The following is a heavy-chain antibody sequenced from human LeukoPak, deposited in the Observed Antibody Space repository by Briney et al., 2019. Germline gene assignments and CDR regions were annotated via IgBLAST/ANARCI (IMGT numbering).Heavy chain of an antibody. CDR1: GYTLTELS. D-gene: IGHD3-22*01. CDR2: FDPEDGET. Sequence: ASVKVSCKVSGYTLTELSMHWVRQAPGKGLEWMGGFDPEDGETIYAQKFQGRVTVTEDTSTDTAYMGLSSLRSEDTAVYYCATDIIDYYDSSGMNDYWGQGTLVTVSS. V-gene: IGHV1-24*01. J-gene: IGHJ4*02. CDR3: ATDIIDYYDSSGMNDY.